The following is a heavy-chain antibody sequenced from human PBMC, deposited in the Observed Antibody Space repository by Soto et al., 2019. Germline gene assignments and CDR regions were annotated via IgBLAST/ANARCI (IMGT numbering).Heavy chain of an antibody. D-gene: IGHD2-2*01. J-gene: IGHJ1*01. V-gene: IGHV4-31*03. CDR1: GGSISSGGYY. Sequence: QVQLQESGPGLVKPSQTLSLTCTVSGGSISSGGYYWSWIRQHPGKGLEWIGSIYYSGRTYYNPSLKSRATISADTSKNQFSLKLSSVTAADTAVYYCARDASSIHFHHWGQGTLVTVSS. CDR2: IYYSGRT. CDR3: ARDASSIHFHH.